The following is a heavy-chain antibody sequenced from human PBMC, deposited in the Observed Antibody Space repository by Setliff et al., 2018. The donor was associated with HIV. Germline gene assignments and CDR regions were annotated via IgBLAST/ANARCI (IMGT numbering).Heavy chain of an antibody. CDR2: IYRSGST. D-gene: IGHD6-19*01. J-gene: IGHJ4*02. Sequence: SETLSLTCSVSGGSISSGSYYWSWNRQPAGKGVEWIGNIYRSGSTNYNPSLKSRVTISVDTSKNQFSLKLRSVTAADTAVYYCAIRGSSGWYGGGYFDYWGQGTLVTVSS. CDR1: GGSISSGSYY. V-gene: IGHV4-61*09. CDR3: AIRGSSGWYGGGYFDY.